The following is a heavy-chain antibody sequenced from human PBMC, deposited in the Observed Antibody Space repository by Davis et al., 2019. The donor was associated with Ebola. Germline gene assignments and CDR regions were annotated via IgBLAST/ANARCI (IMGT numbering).Heavy chain of an antibody. J-gene: IGHJ3*02. D-gene: IGHD2-2*01. V-gene: IGHV3-30*04. CDR3: ARGWDIVLLPATMAAAFDI. Sequence: GESLKISCAASGFTFSSYAMHWVRQAPGKGLEWVAVISYDGSKKYYADSVKGRFTISRDNSKNTLYLQMNSLRAEDTAVYYCARGWDIVLLPATMAAAFDILGQGTMVTVSS. CDR2: ISYDGSKK. CDR1: GFTFSSYA.